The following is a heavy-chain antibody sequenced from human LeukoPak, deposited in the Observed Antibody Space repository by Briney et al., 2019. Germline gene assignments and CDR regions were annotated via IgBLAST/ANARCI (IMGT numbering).Heavy chain of an antibody. Sequence: SETLSLTCTVSGGSISSYYWSWIRQPPGKGLEWIGYIYYSGSTNYNPSLKSRVTISLDTSKNQFSLKLSSVTAADTAVYYCARESSILRVRETYYFGYWGQGTLVTVSS. CDR1: GGSISSYY. V-gene: IGHV4-59*12. J-gene: IGHJ4*02. CDR2: IYYSGST. D-gene: IGHD2-21*01. CDR3: ARESSILRVRETYYFGY.